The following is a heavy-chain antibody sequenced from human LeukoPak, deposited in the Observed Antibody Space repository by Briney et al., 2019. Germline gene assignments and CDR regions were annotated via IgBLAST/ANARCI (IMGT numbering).Heavy chain of an antibody. CDR2: IYYSGST. CDR3: ARDSGLWFGELYYYYSMDV. V-gene: IGHV4-30-4*01. CDR1: GGSISSGDYY. J-gene: IGHJ6*04. Sequence: PSQTLSLTCTVSGGSISSGDYYWSWIRQPPGKGLEWIGYIYYSGSTYYNPSLKSRVTISVDTSKNQFSLKLSSVTAADTAVYYCARDSGLWFGELYYYYSMDVWGKGTTVTVSS. D-gene: IGHD3-10*01.